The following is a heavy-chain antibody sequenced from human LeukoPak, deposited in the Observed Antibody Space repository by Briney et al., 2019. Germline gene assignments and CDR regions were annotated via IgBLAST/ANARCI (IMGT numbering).Heavy chain of an antibody. CDR2: ISGSGGST. J-gene: IGHJ4*02. Sequence: GGSLRLSCAASGFTFSSYAMSWVRQAPGKGLEWVSAISGSGGSTYYADSVKGRFTISRDNSKNTLYLQMNSLRAEDTAVYYCAKLGGYCSSTSCNDYWGQGTLVTVSS. V-gene: IGHV3-23*01. CDR3: AKLGGYCSSTSCNDY. CDR1: GFTFSSYA. D-gene: IGHD2-2*01.